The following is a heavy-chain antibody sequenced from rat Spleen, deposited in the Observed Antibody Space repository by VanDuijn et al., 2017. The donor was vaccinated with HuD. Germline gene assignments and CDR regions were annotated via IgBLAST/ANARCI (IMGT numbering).Heavy chain of an antibody. D-gene: IGHD1-2*01. CDR2: ISTSGGIT. CDR1: GFTFSNYD. Sequence: EVQLVESGGGLVQPGRSLKLSCAASGFTFSNYDMAWVRQAPTKGLEWVASISTSGGITYYRDSVKGRFTVSRDNAKSTLYLQMDSLRSEDTATYYCARQSYSSYIYVMDAWGQGASVTVSS. V-gene: IGHV5-25*01. CDR3: ARQSYSSYIYVMDA. J-gene: IGHJ4*01.